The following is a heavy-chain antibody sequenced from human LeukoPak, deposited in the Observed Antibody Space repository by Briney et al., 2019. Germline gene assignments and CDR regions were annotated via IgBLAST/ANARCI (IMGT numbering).Heavy chain of an antibody. CDR1: GFSFSSFS. D-gene: IGHD5-12*01. Sequence: PGGSLRLSCAASGFSFSSFSMNWVRQAPGKGLEWVSHITWSSNIYYADSVKGRSTISRDSAKNSLYLQMNSLRDEDTAVYYCARDPGNSGYGMDVWGQGTTVLVSS. CDR2: ITWSSNI. CDR3: ARDPGNSGYGMDV. J-gene: IGHJ6*02. V-gene: IGHV3-48*02.